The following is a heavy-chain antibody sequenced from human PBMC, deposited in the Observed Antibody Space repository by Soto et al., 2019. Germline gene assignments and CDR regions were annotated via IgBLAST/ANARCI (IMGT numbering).Heavy chain of an antibody. J-gene: IGHJ6*02. Sequence: EAQLVESGGGLVQPGGSLRLSCAASQFTFRAHWMHWVRQAPGKGLVWVSEINGDGSITNYADTVKGRFTISRDNAKKPGYLLITGMKAEDTEVYYCTRDQCYSTSPAGSEACGQGSTVTDSS. CDR3: TRDQCYSTSPAGSEA. CDR1: QFTFRAHW. D-gene: IGHD4-4*01. V-gene: IGHV3-74*01. CDR2: INGDGSIT.